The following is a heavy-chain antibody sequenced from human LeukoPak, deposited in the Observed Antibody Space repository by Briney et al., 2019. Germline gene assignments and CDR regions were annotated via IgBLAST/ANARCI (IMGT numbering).Heavy chain of an antibody. V-gene: IGHV3-23*01. CDR1: GFTFSTYA. D-gene: IGHD3-10*01. CDR3: AKDRAFADV. Sequence: GGSLRLSCAASGFTFSTYAMTWVRQAPGKGLEWVSTITGSGGNTYYADSVKGRFTISRDNSKNTLYLQMNSLRAEDTAVYYCAKDRAFADVWGQGTTVTVSS. J-gene: IGHJ6*02. CDR2: ITGSGGNT.